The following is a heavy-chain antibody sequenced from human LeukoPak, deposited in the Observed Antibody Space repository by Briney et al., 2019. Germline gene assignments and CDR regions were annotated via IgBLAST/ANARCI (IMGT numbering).Heavy chain of an antibody. D-gene: IGHD1-26*01. V-gene: IGHV3-7*01. J-gene: IGHJ3*02. CDR1: GLTFSSYW. CDR3: ASGGGATRSGYAFDM. CDR2: IKQDGREI. Sequence: GGSLRLSCAASGLTFSSYWMSWVRQAPGKGLEWVANIKQDGREIYYVDSVKGRFTISRDNAKNSLYMQMNSLRAEDTAVYYCASGGGATRSGYAFDMWGQGTMVTVSS.